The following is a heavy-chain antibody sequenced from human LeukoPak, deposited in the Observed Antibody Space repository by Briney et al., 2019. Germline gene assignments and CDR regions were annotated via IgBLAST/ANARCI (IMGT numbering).Heavy chain of an antibody. V-gene: IGHV3-23*01. Sequence: PGGSLRLSCAASGFTFSSYAMCWVRQAPGKGLEWVSAISGSGGSTYYADSVKGRFTISRNNSKNTLYLQMNSLRAEDTAVYYCARIPSELDAPYYDSSGYYYGGYWGQGTLVTVSS. D-gene: IGHD3-22*01. CDR2: ISGSGGST. CDR1: GFTFSSYA. CDR3: ARIPSELDAPYYDSSGYYYGGY. J-gene: IGHJ4*02.